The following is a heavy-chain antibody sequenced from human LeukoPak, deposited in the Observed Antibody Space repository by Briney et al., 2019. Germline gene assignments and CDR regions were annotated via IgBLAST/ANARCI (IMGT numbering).Heavy chain of an antibody. CDR3: ASNNHDAFDI. CDR1: GYSFTSYY. CDR2: INPSVGST. J-gene: IGHJ3*02. V-gene: IGHV1-46*01. Sequence: ASVKVSCKASGYSFTSYYMHWVRQARGQGLEWMGMINPSVGSTSYAQKFLGRVTMTRDMSTTTVYMELSRLRSDDTAVYYCASNNHDAFDIWGQGTMVTVSS.